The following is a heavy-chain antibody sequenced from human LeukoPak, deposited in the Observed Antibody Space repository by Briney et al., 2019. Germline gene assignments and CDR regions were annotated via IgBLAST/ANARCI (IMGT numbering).Heavy chain of an antibody. CDR1: DDSITMYY. CDR3: ARDLSGSSGWYGGYYYYMDV. D-gene: IGHD6-19*01. J-gene: IGHJ6*03. CDR2: VDHTGST. V-gene: IGHV4-59*12. Sequence: SETLSLTCSVSDDSITMYYWTWIRQPPGKGLEWIGYVDHTGSTNFNPSLNGRVSISRDTTKNLFSLRLRSVTAADTAVYYCARDLSGSSGWYGGYYYYMDVWGKGTTVTISS.